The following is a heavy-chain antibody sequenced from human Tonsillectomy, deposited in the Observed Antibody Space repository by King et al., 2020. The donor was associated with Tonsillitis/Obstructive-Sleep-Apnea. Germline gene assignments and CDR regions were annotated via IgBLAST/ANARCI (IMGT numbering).Heavy chain of an antibody. D-gene: IGHD1-1*01. J-gene: IGHJ6*03. CDR1: GASFSGYY. V-gene: IGHV4-34*01. Sequence: VQLQQWGAGLLKPSETLSLTCAVYGASFSGYYWGWIRQPPGKGLEWIGEINHSGSTNYNPSLKSRVTISVDTSKNQFSLKLSSVTAADTAVYYCARSLRDVQLFYYYMDVWGKGTTVTVSS. CDR3: ARSLRDVQLFYYYMDV. CDR2: INHSGST.